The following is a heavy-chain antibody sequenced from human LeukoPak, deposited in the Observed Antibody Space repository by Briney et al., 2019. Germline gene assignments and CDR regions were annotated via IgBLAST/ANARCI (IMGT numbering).Heavy chain of an antibody. D-gene: IGHD6-19*01. J-gene: IGHJ4*02. V-gene: IGHV3-30*18. CDR1: GFTFSSYG. Sequence: GRSLTLSCAASGFTFSSYGMHWVRQAPGKGLEGVTVISYDGSNKYYAYSVKGRFTISRDNSKNTLYLQMNSLRAEDTAVYYCAKSAEQWLVLYYFDYWGQGTLVTVSS. CDR3: AKSAEQWLVLYYFDY. CDR2: ISYDGSNK.